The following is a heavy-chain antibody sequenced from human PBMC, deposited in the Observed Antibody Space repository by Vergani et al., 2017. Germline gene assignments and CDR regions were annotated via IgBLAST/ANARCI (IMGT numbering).Heavy chain of an antibody. CDR1: GVSITGGSYY. D-gene: IGHD3-16*01. CDR2: IFTRGST. CDR3: ARGAYEAYFDY. Sequence: QVQLQQSGPGLVNTSQTLSLTCSVSGVSITGGSYYWNWIRQSAEKGLEWIGRIFTRGSTDYNPSLKGRVTISFDTSKNQFSLKLNSVTAADTAVYYCARGAYEAYFDYWGQGTLVTVSS. V-gene: IGHV4-61*02. J-gene: IGHJ4*02.